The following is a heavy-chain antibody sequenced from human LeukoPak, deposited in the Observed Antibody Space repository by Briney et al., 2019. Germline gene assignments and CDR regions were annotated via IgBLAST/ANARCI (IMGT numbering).Heavy chain of an antibody. D-gene: IGHD5-18*01. J-gene: IGHJ4*02. V-gene: IGHV3-23*01. CDR1: GFTFSSYA. Sequence: GGSLRLSCAASGFTFSSYAMSWVRQAPGKGLEWVSAISGSGGSTYYADSVKGRFTISRDNAKTSLYLQMNSLRAEDTAVYYCARDLSGVTGYTYGRGIDYWGQGTLVTVSS. CDR2: ISGSGGST. CDR3: ARDLSGVTGYTYGRGIDY.